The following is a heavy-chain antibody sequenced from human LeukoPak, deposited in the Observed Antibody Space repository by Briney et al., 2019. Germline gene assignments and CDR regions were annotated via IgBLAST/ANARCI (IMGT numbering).Heavy chain of an antibody. Sequence: SETLSLTCAVSGDSMISTNWWSWVRQPPGKGLELIGEIYHTGSTNYNPSLQSRVTISIDKSKNQFSLRLSSVTAADTAFYYCARRGGFFDFWGQGTLVTVSS. CDR1: GDSMISTNW. J-gene: IGHJ4*02. CDR2: IYHTGST. D-gene: IGHD3-16*01. CDR3: ARRGGFFDF. V-gene: IGHV4-4*02.